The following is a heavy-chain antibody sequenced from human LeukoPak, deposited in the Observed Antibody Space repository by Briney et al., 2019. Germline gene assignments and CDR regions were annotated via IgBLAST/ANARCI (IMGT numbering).Heavy chain of an antibody. D-gene: IGHD3-22*01. CDR3: ARVNSGYDSSGYYAD. CDR2: INPNSGGT. CDR1: GYTFTGYY. V-gene: IGHV1-2*02. J-gene: IGHJ4*02. Sequence: GASVKVSCKASGYTFTGYYMHWVRQAPGQGLEWMGWINPNSGGTNYAQKFQGRVTMTRDTPISTAYMELSRLRSDDTAVYYCARVNSGYDSSGYYADWGQGTLVTVSS.